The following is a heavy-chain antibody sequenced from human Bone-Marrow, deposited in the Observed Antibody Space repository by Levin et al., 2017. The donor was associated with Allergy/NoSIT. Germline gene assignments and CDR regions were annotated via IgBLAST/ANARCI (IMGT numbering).Heavy chain of an antibody. D-gene: IGHD2-8*02. Sequence: SETLSLTCTVSGGSISSYYWSWIRQPPGKGLEWIGYIYYSGSTNYNPSLKSRLTISFDTSYNQFSLQLISVTAADTAVYYCARAYCTGGVCYGPPTNRPPYYFDYWGQGTLVTVSS. CDR1: GGSISSYY. V-gene: IGHV4-59*01. CDR2: IYYSGST. CDR3: ARAYCTGGVCYGPPTNRPPYYFDY. J-gene: IGHJ4*02.